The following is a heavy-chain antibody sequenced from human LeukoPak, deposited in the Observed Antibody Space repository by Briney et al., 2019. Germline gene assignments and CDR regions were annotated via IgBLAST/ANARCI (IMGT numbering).Heavy chain of an antibody. CDR1: GGSISIGVYY. V-gene: IGHV4-31*03. D-gene: IGHD2-15*01. J-gene: IGHJ4*02. CDR3: ARGYCSGGSCYVFDY. Sequence: SETLSLTCTVSGGSISIGVYYRSWIRQHPGKGLEWIGHIYYSGTTYYNPSLKSRLTISGDTSKSQFSLRLSSVTAADTAVYYCARGYCSGGSCYVFDYWGQGTLVTVSS. CDR2: IYYSGTT.